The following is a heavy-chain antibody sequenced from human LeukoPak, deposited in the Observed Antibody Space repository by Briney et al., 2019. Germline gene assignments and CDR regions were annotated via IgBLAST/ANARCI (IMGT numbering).Heavy chain of an antibody. CDR1: GGSINNFY. Sequence: SDTLSLTCTVSGGSINNFYWSWIRQPAGKGLEWIGRISATGSTNYNPSLKSRVTMSMDTSKYQFSLKVTSVTAAYTAVYYCARASYCDNSVCHNLAWFGPWGQGALVTVSS. CDR3: ARASYCDNSVCHNLAWFGP. V-gene: IGHV4-4*07. D-gene: IGHD2-8*01. CDR2: ISATGST. J-gene: IGHJ5*02.